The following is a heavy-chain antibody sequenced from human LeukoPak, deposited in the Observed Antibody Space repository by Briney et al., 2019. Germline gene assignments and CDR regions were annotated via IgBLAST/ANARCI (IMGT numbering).Heavy chain of an antibody. CDR2: ISYDGSNK. CDR1: GFTFSSYG. J-gene: IGHJ4*02. V-gene: IGHV3-30*03. CDR3: ARVAASAFDY. D-gene: IGHD2-15*01. Sequence: PGRSLRLSCAASGFTFSSYGMHWVRQAPGKGLEWVAVISYDGSNKYYADSVKGRFAISRDNSKNTLYLQMNSLRAEDTAVYYCARVAASAFDYWGQGTLVTVSS.